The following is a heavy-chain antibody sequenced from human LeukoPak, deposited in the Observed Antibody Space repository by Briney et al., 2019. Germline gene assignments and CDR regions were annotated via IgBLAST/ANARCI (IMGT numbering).Heavy chain of an antibody. CDR2: MEYEGGYNK. CDR3: AKDKEYASGSFPIEC. J-gene: IGHJ4*02. CDR1: GFTFSTYG. Sequence: GGSLRLSCVGSGFTFSTYGMHWVRQAPGKGLEWVAFMEYEGGYNKYYAASVKGRFTISRDNSKNTLYLQMNSLRAEDTAFYYCAKDKEYASGSFPIECWGQGALVTVSS. V-gene: IGHV3-30*02. D-gene: IGHD3-10*01.